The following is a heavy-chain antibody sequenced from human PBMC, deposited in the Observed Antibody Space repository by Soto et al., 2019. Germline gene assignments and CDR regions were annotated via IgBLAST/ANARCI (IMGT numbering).Heavy chain of an antibody. V-gene: IGHV1-18*01. D-gene: IGHD4-17*01. Sequence: QVQLVQSGTELRKPGASVRVSCKTSGYAFTSYGINWLRQAPGQGLEWMGWISTYNGNTNYAQSLQGRVTLTTDTSTSTAYLELRSLRSDDTAVYFCAISPGHGDYVPSFDYWGQGSLVVVSS. CDR3: AISPGHGDYVPSFDY. CDR1: GYAFTSYG. J-gene: IGHJ4*02. CDR2: ISTYNGNT.